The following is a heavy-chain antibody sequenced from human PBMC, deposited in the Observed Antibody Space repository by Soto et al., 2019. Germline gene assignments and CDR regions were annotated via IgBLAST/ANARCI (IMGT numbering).Heavy chain of an antibody. V-gene: IGHV4-38-2*01. CDR2: IYHSGKN. CDR3: ARTSGIGAASTRYYGMEV. CDR1: GYSISSGHY. J-gene: IGHJ6*02. D-gene: IGHD6-13*01. Sequence: PAETLSLTCAVSGYSISSGHYWGWIRQPPGKGLEWIGSIYHSGKNYSNPSLKSRLTILVDTSKNQFSLNLTSVTAADTAVYYCARTSGIGAASTRYYGMEVWGQGTTVTVS.